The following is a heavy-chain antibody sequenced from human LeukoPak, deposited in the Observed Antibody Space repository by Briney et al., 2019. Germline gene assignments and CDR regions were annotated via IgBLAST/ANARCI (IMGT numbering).Heavy chain of an antibody. CDR3: AKLAPGGWNWGLDV. CDR1: GFTFSSYG. J-gene: IGHJ2*01. V-gene: IGHV3-30*18. Sequence: GTSLRPSCAASGFTFSSYGMHWVRQAPGKGLEWVAVTSYDGSNKFYADFVKGRFTISRDNSKNTMFLQMNSVRPDDTAVFYCAKLAPGGWNWGLDVWGRGTLVSVSS. CDR2: TSYDGSNK. D-gene: IGHD1-1*01.